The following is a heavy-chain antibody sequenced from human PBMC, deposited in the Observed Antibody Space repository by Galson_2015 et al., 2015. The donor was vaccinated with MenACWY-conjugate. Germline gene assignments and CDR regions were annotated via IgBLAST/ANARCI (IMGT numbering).Heavy chain of an antibody. V-gene: IGHV3-23*01. J-gene: IGHJ4*01. CDR3: AFSTGFDF. CDR1: GFTFSNSL. Sequence: SLRLSCAASGFTFSNSLMSWVRQAPGKGLKWVATIKTDAVTKVYADSVRGRFPISRDNSRKSVSLQMDRVTAEDTAVYYCAFSTGFDFWGHGTLVAVSS. CDR2: IKTDAVTK.